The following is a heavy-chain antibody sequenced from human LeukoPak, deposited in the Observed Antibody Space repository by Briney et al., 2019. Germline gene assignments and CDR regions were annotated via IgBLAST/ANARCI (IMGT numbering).Heavy chain of an antibody. J-gene: IGHJ4*02. Sequence: GGSLRLSCAASGFTFSDYYMSWVRQAPGKGLEWVSYISGSGSMLHYADSVKGRSTISRDNAKNSLYLQMSTLRAEDTAVYYCARRPYSTSWYYFDYWGREPWSPSPQ. CDR1: GFTFSDYY. D-gene: IGHD6-13*01. CDR2: ISGSGSML. CDR3: ARRPYSTSWYYFDY. V-gene: IGHV3-11*04.